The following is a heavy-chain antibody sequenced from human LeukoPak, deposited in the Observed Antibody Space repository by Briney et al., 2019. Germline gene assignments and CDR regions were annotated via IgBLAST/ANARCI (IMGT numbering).Heavy chain of an antibody. CDR1: GGSISSYY. J-gene: IGHJ5*02. CDR3: AKAPFRRSGFNNWFDP. CDR2: IYSSGST. Sequence: SETLSLTCTVSGGSISSYYWSWIRQPPGKGLEWIGYIYSSGSTNYNPSLKSRVTISVDTSKNQFSLRLSSVTAADTAVYYCAKAPFRRSGFNNWFDPWGQGTLVTVSS. D-gene: IGHD3-3*01. V-gene: IGHV4-59*08.